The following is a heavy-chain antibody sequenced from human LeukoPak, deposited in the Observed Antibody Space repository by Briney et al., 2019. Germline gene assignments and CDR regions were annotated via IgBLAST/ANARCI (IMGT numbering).Heavy chain of an antibody. CDR2: XNXSGST. V-gene: IGHV4-34*01. J-gene: IGHJ6*03. D-gene: IGHD2-2*01. Sequence: EXNXSGSTNYNPSLKSRVTISVDTSKNQFSLKLSSVTAADTAVYYCARVVVPAANYYYYYYMDVWGKGTTVTVSS. CDR3: ARVVVPAANYYYYYYMDV.